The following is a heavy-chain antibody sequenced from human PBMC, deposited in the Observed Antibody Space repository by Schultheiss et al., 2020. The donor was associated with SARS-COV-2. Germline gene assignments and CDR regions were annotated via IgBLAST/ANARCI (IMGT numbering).Heavy chain of an antibody. CDR1: GGSVSSGSYY. J-gene: IGHJ5*02. Sequence: SETLSLTCTVSGGSVSSGSYYWGWIRQPPGKGLEWIGSIYHSGSTYYNPSLKSRVTISVDTSKNQFSLKLSSVTAADTAVYYCARGTLYSKFDPWGQGTLVTVSS. D-gene: IGHD5-18*01. CDR3: ARGTLYSKFDP. CDR2: IYHSGST. V-gene: IGHV4-39*01.